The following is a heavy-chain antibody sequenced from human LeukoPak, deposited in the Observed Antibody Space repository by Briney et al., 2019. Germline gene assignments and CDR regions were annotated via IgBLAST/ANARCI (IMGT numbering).Heavy chain of an antibody. D-gene: IGHD3-10*01. CDR3: ARARITMVRGVITNYYYYYMDV. V-gene: IGHV1-69*13. J-gene: IGHJ6*03. CDR1: GYTFTGYY. Sequence: SVKVSCKASGYTFTGYYMHWVRQAPGQGLEWMGGIIPIFGTANYAQKFQGRVTITADESTSTAYMELSSLRSEDTAVYYCARARITMVRGVITNYYYYYMDVWGKGTTVTISS. CDR2: IIPIFGTA.